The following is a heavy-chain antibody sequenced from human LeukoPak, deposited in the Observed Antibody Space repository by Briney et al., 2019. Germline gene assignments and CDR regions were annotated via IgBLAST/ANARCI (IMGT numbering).Heavy chain of an antibody. J-gene: IGHJ5*02. D-gene: IGHD6-19*01. CDR1: GGSITTTNR. CDR3: ARLSIAVAGRGFDP. CDR2: IHLSGRT. V-gene: IGHV4-4*02. Sequence: SETLSLTCGVSGGSITTTNRWSWVRQPPGQGLEWIGEIHLSGRTYYNPSLKSRVTISVDTSKNQFSLKLISVTAADTAVYYCARLSIAVAGRGFDPWGQGTLVTV.